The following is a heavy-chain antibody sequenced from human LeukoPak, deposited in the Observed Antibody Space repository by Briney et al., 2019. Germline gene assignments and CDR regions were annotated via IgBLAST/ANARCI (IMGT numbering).Heavy chain of an antibody. J-gene: IGHJ4*02. Sequence: SVKVSCKASGGTFSSYAISWVRQAPGQGLEWMGGIIPIFGTANYAQKFQGRVTITADESTSTAYMELSSLRSEDTAVYYCAREYSGYDRGIDCWGQGTLVTVSS. CDR2: IIPIFGTA. V-gene: IGHV1-69*01. CDR3: AREYSGYDRGIDC. D-gene: IGHD5-12*01. CDR1: GGTFSSYA.